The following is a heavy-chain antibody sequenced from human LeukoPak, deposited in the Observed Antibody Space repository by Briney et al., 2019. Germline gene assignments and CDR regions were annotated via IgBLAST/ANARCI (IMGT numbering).Heavy chain of an antibody. D-gene: IGHD3-10*01. CDR2: IRYNGNNQ. CDR3: AKDSAFYYIDV. CDR1: GFTFNNYG. J-gene: IGHJ6*03. V-gene: IGHV3-30*02. Sequence: GSLRISCAASGFTFNNYGMHWVRQAPGKGLEWVAFIRYNGNNQYYADSVKGRFTISRDNSKNTLYLQMNSLKGDDTAVYYCAKDSAFYYIDVWGKGTTVIISS.